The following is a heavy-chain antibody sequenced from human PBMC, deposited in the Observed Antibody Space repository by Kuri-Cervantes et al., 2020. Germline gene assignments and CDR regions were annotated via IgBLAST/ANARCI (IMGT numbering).Heavy chain of an antibody. J-gene: IGHJ5*02. D-gene: IGHD4-17*01. CDR3: ASQPTVTTGGFDP. V-gene: IGHV4-31*02. CDR2: IYYSGST. Sequence: SCTVSGGSISSGGYYWSWIRQHPGKGLEWIGYIYYSGSTYYNPSLKSRVTISVDTSKNQFSLKLSSVTAADTAVYYCASQPTVTTGGFDPWGQGTLVTVSS. CDR1: GGSISSGGYY.